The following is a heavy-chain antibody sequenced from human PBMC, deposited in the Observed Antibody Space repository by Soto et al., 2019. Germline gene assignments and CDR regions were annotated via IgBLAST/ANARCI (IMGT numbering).Heavy chain of an antibody. CDR3: ASISILTSYAPCFDT. D-gene: IGHD3-9*01. Sequence: PSETLTVRWTVSGGSSASGGDCWGWIRKTPGKGLEWIGSIYYIGNTYSNPSLKSRVTISVDTSKNQFSLKLSSVTAADTAVYYCASISILTSYAPCFDTWAQATLVTVSS. J-gene: IGHJ5*02. CDR2: IYYIGNT. CDR1: GGSSASGGDC. V-gene: IGHV4-39*01.